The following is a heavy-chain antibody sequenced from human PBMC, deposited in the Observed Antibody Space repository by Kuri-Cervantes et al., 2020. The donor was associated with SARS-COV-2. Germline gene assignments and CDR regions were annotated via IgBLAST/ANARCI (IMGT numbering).Heavy chain of an antibody. CDR1: GFTFSSYW. CDR3: ARVPGIYSYGPPHFDY. J-gene: IGHJ4*02. D-gene: IGHD5-18*01. V-gene: IGHV3-7*01. Sequence: GESLKISCAASGFTFSSYWMSWVRQAPGKGLEWVANIKQDGSEKYYVDSVKGRFTISRDNAKNSLYLQMNSLRAEDTAVYYCARVPGIYSYGPPHFDYWGQGTLVTVSS. CDR2: IKQDGSEK.